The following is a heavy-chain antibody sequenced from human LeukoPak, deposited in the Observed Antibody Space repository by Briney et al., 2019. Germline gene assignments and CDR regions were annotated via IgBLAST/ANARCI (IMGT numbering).Heavy chain of an antibody. D-gene: IGHD5-18*01. Sequence: GGSLRLSCAASGFIFRDHEMNWVRQAPGKGLEWVSYISSSGSTIYYADSVKGRFTSSRDNAKTSLYLEMNSLRAEDPAVYYCARAGYGFFDYWGQGTLVTVSS. V-gene: IGHV3-48*03. CDR2: ISSSGSTI. CDR1: GFIFRDHE. J-gene: IGHJ4*02. CDR3: ARAGYGFFDY.